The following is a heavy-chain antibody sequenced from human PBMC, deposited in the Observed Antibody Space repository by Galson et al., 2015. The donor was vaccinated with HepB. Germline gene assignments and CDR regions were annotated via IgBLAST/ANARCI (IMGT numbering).Heavy chain of an antibody. Sequence: SLRLSCAASGFTFSSYAMSWVRQAPGKGLEWVSAISGSGGSTYYADSVKGRFTISRDNSKNTLYLQMNSLRAEDTAVYYCAKPYSSGWYEYWYFDLWGRGTLVTVSS. CDR1: GFTFSSYA. CDR3: AKPYSSGWYEYWYFDL. CDR2: ISGSGGST. D-gene: IGHD6-19*01. J-gene: IGHJ2*01. V-gene: IGHV3-23*01.